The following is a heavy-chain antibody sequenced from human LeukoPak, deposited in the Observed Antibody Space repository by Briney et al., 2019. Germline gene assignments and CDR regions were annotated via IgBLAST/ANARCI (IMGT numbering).Heavy chain of an antibody. J-gene: IGHJ3*02. V-gene: IGHV3-23*01. D-gene: IGHD6-19*01. CDR2: ISGSGGST. CDR3: AKTLGQWLADAFDI. CDR1: GFTFSSYS. Sequence: GGSLRLSFAASGFTFSSYSMNWVRQAPGKGLEWVSAISGSGGSTYYADSVKGRFTISRDNSKNTLYLQMNSLRAEDTAVYYCAKTLGQWLADAFDIWGQGTMVTVSS.